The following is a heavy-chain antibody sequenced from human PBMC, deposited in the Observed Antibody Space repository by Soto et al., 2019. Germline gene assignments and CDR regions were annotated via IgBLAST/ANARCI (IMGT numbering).Heavy chain of an antibody. CDR3: ARGRGDTASLPLHY. CDR2: IIPIFGTA. CDR1: GGTFSSYA. D-gene: IGHD5-18*01. J-gene: IGHJ4*02. Sequence: QVQLVQSGAEVKKPGSSVKVSCKASGGTFSSYAISWVRQAPGQGLEWMGGIIPIFGTANYAQKFQGRVTITAHEPTSPAYLELPSLRSEDTAVYYCARGRGDTASLPLHYWGQGTLVTVSS. V-gene: IGHV1-69*12.